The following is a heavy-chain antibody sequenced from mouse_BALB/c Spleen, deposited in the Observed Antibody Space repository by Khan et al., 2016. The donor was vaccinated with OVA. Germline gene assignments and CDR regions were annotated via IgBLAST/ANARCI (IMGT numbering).Heavy chain of an antibody. CDR3: ARTGRRTAWFAY. CDR1: GYTFSSYW. Sequence: QVQLQQSGAELMKPGASVKISCKASGYTFSSYWIEWVKQRPGHGLEWIGEILPGSGSTNYNVNFKDKATFTADTSSNTAAMQVSSLTSEDSAVYYCARTGRRTAWFAYWGQGTLVTVSA. J-gene: IGHJ3*01. CDR2: ILPGSGST. V-gene: IGHV1-9*01.